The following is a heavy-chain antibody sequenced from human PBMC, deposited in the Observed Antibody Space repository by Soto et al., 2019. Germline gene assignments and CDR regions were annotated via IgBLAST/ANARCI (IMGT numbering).Heavy chain of an antibody. CDR2: ISPDGSRF. CDR3: ARVQDSSSWYFDE. J-gene: IGHJ4*02. D-gene: IGHD6-13*01. V-gene: IGHV3-7*03. Sequence: PGGSLRLSCAASGFIFSNHWLSWSRQAPGKGLEWVANISPDGSRFSYADSVNGRFTISRDNAKNSLYLQMSSLRVEDTAVYYCARVQDSSSWYFDEWGQGTLVTVSS. CDR1: GFIFSNHW.